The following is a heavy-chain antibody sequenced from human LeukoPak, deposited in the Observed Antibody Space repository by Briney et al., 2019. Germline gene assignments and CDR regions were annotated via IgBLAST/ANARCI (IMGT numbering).Heavy chain of an antibody. Sequence: GGSLRLSCEASGLPFGNYVMNWVRQAPGRGLEWVSYTSSSGSAIYYADSVKGRFTISRDNAKTSMYLQMNSLRAEDTAVYYCARGGYPYGMDVWGPGTTVTVSS. J-gene: IGHJ6*02. CDR2: TSSSGSAI. CDR1: GLPFGNYV. D-gene: IGHD3-16*02. CDR3: ARGGYPYGMDV. V-gene: IGHV3-48*03.